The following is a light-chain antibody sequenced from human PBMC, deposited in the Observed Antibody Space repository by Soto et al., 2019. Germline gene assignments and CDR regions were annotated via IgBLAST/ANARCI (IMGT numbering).Light chain of an antibody. CDR2: GAS. CDR1: QSVGNSH. J-gene: IGKJ1*01. CDR3: QQHGGSPKWT. Sequence: ETVLTQSPGTLYFSPGERATLSCRASQSVGNSHVAWYQQRRGLPPRLLIYGASSRATGIPDRFSGSGSGTDFTVTISRLEPEDFAVYFCQQHGGSPKWTFGQGTKVEFK. V-gene: IGKV3-20*01.